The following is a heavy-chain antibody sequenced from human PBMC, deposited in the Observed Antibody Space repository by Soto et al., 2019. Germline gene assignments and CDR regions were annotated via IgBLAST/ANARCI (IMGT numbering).Heavy chain of an antibody. D-gene: IGHD3-3*01. Sequence: QLHLVQSEAVVKKPGASVTVSCSASGYPVTAYYMHWVRQAPGRGLEWMGGINPATGAAKYTQTFQGRVTMTRDTSTSTVFMELGGLTSEDTAVFYWARGGGVGVAGSAAFDMWGQGTLVTVSS. J-gene: IGHJ3*02. CDR3: ARGGGVGVAGSAAFDM. V-gene: IGHV1-2*02. CDR1: GYPVTAYY. CDR2: INPATGAA.